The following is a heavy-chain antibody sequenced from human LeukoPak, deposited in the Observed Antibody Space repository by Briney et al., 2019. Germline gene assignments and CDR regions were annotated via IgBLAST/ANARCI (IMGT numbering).Heavy chain of an antibody. CDR1: GFTFSSYA. CDR3: ARDLTNIYTSGSTYDAFDI. CDR2: ISGSGSST. Sequence: GGSLRLSCAASGFTFSSYAMSWVRQAPGKGLEWVSVISGSGSSTSYADSVKGRFTISRDNSKNTLYLQMNSLRAEDTAVYYCARDLTNIYTSGSTYDAFDIWGQGTMVTVSS. V-gene: IGHV3-23*01. D-gene: IGHD5-12*01. J-gene: IGHJ3*02.